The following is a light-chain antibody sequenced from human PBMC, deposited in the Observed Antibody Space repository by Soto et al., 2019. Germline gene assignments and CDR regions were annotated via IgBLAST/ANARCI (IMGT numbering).Light chain of an antibody. CDR1: SSNIGSNT. V-gene: IGLV1-44*01. Sequence: QPVLTQPPSASGTPGQRVTISCSGSSSNIGSNTVNWYQQFPGTAPKLLIYSNNQWPSGVPDRFSGSKSGTSASLAISGLQSEDEADYYCAAWDDSLNGVVFGGGTKVTVL. CDR3: AAWDDSLNGVV. J-gene: IGLJ2*01. CDR2: SNN.